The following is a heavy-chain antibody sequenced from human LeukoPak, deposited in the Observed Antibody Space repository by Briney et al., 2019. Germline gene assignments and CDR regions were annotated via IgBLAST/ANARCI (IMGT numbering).Heavy chain of an antibody. D-gene: IGHD2-2*01. V-gene: IGHV4-39*01. CDR2: IYYSGST. J-gene: IGHJ3*02. CDR1: GGSISSSSYC. Sequence: PSETLSLTCTVSGGSISSSSYCWGWIRQPPGKGLEWIGSIYYSGSTYYNPSLKSRVTISVDTSKNHFSLKLSSVTAADTAVYYCAMGRYQLLWAAFDIWGQGTMVTVSS. CDR3: AMGRYQLLWAAFDI.